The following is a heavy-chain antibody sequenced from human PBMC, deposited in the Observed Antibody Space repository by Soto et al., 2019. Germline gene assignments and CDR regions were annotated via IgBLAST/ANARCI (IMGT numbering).Heavy chain of an antibody. Sequence: SETLSLTCTVSGGSITSGNYYWSWIRQPPGKGLEWIGHIYYSGSTNYNPSLKSRVTISVDASKNQFSLKLSSVTAADTAIYYCARGPVVTPFVDYWGQGTLVTVSS. CDR2: IYYSGST. D-gene: IGHD2-21*02. CDR1: GGSITSGNYY. CDR3: ARGPVVTPFVDY. J-gene: IGHJ4*02. V-gene: IGHV4-61*01.